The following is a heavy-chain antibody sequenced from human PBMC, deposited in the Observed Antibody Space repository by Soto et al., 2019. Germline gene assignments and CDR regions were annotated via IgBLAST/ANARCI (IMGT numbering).Heavy chain of an antibody. CDR3: ATYSGDTGWQFDF. V-gene: IGHV4-30-4*01. CDR2: VPSLGIS. D-gene: IGHD2-21*02. J-gene: IGHJ4*02. CDR1: GASISSGDYY. Sequence: QVHLQESGPGLVRPSQTVSLTCTVSGASISSGDYYYSWIRQSPGKGLEWLGYVPSLGISYYNPSSESRLNISGATSKNQFFLKLTSVTAADTAVYYCATYSGDTGWQFDFWGQGTLVTVSS.